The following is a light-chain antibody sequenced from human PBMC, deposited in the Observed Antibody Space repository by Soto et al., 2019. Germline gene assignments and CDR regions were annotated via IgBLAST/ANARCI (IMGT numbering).Light chain of an antibody. CDR3: QHYNTYSET. J-gene: IGKJ1*01. Sequence: IQTTQPPSTQIATVHDRVTIPCRASQSISNWLAWYQQKPGTAPKLLIYHASSLESGVPSRFSGSGSGTEFTLTISSLQPDDFATYYCQHYNTYSETFGQGTKVDIK. V-gene: IGKV1-5*01. CDR2: HAS. CDR1: QSISNW.